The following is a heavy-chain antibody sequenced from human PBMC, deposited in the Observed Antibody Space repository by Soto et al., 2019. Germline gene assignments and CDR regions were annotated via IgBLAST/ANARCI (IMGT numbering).Heavy chain of an antibody. CDR1: GFTVSSNY. CDR3: ASLNYYDSSADY. V-gene: IGHV3-53*01. Sequence: PGGSLRLSCAASGFTVSSNYMSWVRQAPGKGLEWVSVIYSGGSTYYADSVKGRFTISRDNSKNTLYLQMNSLRAEDTAVYYCASLNYYDSSADYWGQGTLVTVSS. D-gene: IGHD3-22*01. CDR2: IYSGGST. J-gene: IGHJ4*02.